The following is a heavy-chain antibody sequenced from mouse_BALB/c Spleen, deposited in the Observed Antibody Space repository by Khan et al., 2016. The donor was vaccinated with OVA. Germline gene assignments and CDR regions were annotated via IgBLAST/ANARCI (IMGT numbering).Heavy chain of an antibody. CDR2: IWGDGST. CDR3: AKGGTYFGGYFDV. D-gene: IGHD2-10*01. V-gene: IGHV2-3*01. CDR1: GFSFTNHG. J-gene: IGHJ1*01. Sequence: VELVESGPGLVAPSQSLSITCTVSGFSFTNHGVSWVRQPPGKGLEWLGIIWGDGSTNYHSALISRLTISKDNSKSQVFLKLNSLQPDDTATYYCAKGGTYFGGYFDVWGAGTTVTVSS.